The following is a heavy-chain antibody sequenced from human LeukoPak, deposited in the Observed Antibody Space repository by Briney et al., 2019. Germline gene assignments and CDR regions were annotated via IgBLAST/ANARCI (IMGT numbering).Heavy chain of an antibody. CDR2: INHSGST. D-gene: IGHD6-6*01. CDR1: GGSFSGYY. Sequence: SETLSLTCAVYGGSFSGYYWSWIRQPPGKGLEWIGEINHSGSTNYKPSLKSRVTISVDTSKNQFSLKLSSVTAADTAVYYCARGYSSSSRRSYYYYMDVWGKGTTVTVSS. J-gene: IGHJ6*03. CDR3: ARGYSSSSRRSYYYYMDV. V-gene: IGHV4-34*01.